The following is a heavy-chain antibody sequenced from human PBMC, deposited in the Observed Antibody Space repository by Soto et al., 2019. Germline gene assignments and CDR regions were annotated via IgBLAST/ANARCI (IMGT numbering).Heavy chain of an antibody. CDR1: GGSISSSSYD. V-gene: IGHV4-39*01. Sequence: SETLSLTCTVSGGSISSSSYDWGWIRQPPGKGLEWIGNIYYTGSTHYNPSLKSRVTMSVDTSKNQFSLKLTSVTAADTAVYYCARELGSGSYIDYWGQGTLVTVSS. CDR3: ARELGSGSYIDY. J-gene: IGHJ4*02. D-gene: IGHD3-10*01. CDR2: IYYTGST.